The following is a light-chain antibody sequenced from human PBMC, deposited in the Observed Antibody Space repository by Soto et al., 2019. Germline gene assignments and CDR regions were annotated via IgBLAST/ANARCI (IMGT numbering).Light chain of an antibody. V-gene: IGKV1-27*01. J-gene: IGKJ1*01. Sequence: DIQMTQSPSSLSASVGDRVTITCRASQGIANYLAWYQQKPGKVPKLLIYAASTLHSGVPSRFSGSGFGTDFTLTISSLQPEDVATYYCQKYNSVLSRTFGQGTKVEIK. CDR2: AAS. CDR3: QKYNSVLSRT. CDR1: QGIANY.